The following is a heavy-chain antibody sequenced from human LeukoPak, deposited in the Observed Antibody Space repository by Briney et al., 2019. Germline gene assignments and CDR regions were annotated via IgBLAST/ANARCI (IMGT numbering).Heavy chain of an antibody. J-gene: IGHJ6*03. CDR1: GYTFTSYD. V-gene: IGHV1-8*01. Sequence: ASVKVSCKASGYTFTSYDINWVRQATGQGLEWMGWMNPNSGNTGYAQKFQGRVTMTRNTSISTAYMELSSLRSEDTAVYYCARGLEDIVVVPAAIPGPYYYYYMDVWGKGTTVTFSS. D-gene: IGHD2-2*01. CDR2: MNPNSGNT. CDR3: ARGLEDIVVVPAAIPGPYYYYYMDV.